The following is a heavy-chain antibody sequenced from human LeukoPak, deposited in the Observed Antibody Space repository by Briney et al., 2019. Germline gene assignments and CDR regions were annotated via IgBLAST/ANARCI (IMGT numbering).Heavy chain of an antibody. CDR1: GYIFTRYG. V-gene: IGHV1-18*04. CDR2: ISAHYGNT. CDR3: ARDFFHGHCSGLSCFLLDY. J-gene: IGHJ4*02. D-gene: IGHD2-15*01. Sequence: GASVKVSCEASGYIFTRYGISWVRQVPGQGLEWMGWISAHYGNTNYAQKFQDRVTMTTDTSTNTAYMELRSLRPDDTAVYYCARDFFHGHCSGLSCFLLDYWGQGSLVTVSS.